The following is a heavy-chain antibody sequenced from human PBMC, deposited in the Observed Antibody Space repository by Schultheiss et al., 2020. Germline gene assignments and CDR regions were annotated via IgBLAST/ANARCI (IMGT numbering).Heavy chain of an antibody. CDR1: GFSLSTSGVG. J-gene: IGHJ6*02. D-gene: IGHD4-17*01. CDR2: IYWDDDK. V-gene: IGHV2-5*02. Sequence: SGPTLVKPTQTLTLTCTFSGFSLSTSGVGVGWIRQPPGKALEWLALIYWDDDKRYSPSLKGRLTITKDTSKNQVVLTMTNMDPVDTATYYCAHSDYGDYVYGMDVWGQGTTVTVSS. CDR3: AHSDYGDYVYGMDV.